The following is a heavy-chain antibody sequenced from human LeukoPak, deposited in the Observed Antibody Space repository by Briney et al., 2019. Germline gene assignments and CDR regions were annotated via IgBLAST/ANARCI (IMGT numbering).Heavy chain of an antibody. CDR3: ATNKPAFVYYDSSGYYSDY. D-gene: IGHD3-22*01. CDR2: ISSSGSTI. J-gene: IGHJ4*02. CDR1: GFTFSDYY. V-gene: IGHV3-11*01. Sequence: GGSLRLSCAASGFTFSDYYMSWIRQAPGKGLEWVSYISSSGSTIYYADSVKGRFTISRDNAKNSLYLQMNSLRAEDTAVYYCATNKPAFVYYDSSGYYSDYWGQGTLVTVSS.